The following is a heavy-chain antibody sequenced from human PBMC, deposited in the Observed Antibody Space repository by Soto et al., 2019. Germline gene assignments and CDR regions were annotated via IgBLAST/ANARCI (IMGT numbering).Heavy chain of an antibody. CDR1: GFTFSSYA. CDR3: ETHQLVRQTPEKQLYSVGY. V-gene: IGHV3-23*01. J-gene: IGHJ4*02. D-gene: IGHD6-13*01. CDR2: ISGSGGST. Sequence: GGSLRLSCAASGFTFSSYAMSWVRQAPGKGLEWVSAISGSGGSTYYADSVKGRFTICRDKSKNTLDLHMNRLIADDTAVYYWETHQLVRQTPEKQLYSVGYWGQGTLVTVSS.